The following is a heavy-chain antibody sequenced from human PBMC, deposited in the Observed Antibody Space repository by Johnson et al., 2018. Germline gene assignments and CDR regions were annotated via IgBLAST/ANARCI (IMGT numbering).Heavy chain of an antibody. Sequence: EVQLVESGGGLVQPGGSLKLSCAASGFTFSGSAMHWVRQASGKGLEWVGRIRSKANSYATTYAASVKGRFTISRYDSKNTAYLQINSLKTEDTAVYYCTIYFHWGQGTLVTVSS. V-gene: IGHV3-73*01. CDR3: TIYFH. CDR1: GFTFSGSA. CDR2: IRSKANSYAT. D-gene: IGHD3-9*01. J-gene: IGHJ1*01.